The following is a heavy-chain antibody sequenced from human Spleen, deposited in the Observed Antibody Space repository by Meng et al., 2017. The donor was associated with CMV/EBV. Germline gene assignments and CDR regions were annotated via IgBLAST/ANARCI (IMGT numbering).Heavy chain of an antibody. V-gene: IGHV1-2*02. CDR1: GYTFTDYF. Sequence: ASVKVSCKASGYTFTDYFIHWVRQAPGQGLEWMGWINPNSGGTNYPQRFQGRVAMTRDTSISSAYMELSRLTSDDTAVYYCARGVGDYWGQGTLVTVSS. J-gene: IGHJ4*02. CDR2: INPNSGGT. CDR3: ARGVGDY.